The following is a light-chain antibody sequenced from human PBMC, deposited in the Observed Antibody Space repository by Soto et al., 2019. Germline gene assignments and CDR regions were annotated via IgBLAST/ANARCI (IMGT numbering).Light chain of an antibody. CDR3: HQYSNSRQCT. Sequence: VLTQSPGTVPLSPGERATLSCSASQTIRNNFLAWYQHNPGQAPRLLIYGASNRATGIPDRFTASGSGTDFPLTIRPLEPEDFAVYYCHQYSNSRQCTFGKGTTLEIK. CDR2: GAS. V-gene: IGKV3-20*01. J-gene: IGKJ2*02. CDR1: QTIRNNF.